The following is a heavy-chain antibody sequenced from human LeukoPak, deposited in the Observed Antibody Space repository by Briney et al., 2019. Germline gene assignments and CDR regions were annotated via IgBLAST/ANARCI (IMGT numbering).Heavy chain of an antibody. D-gene: IGHD6-19*01. J-gene: IGHJ4*02. Sequence: SETLSLTCTVSGGSISSGGYYWSWIRQHPGKGLEWIGYIYYSGSTYYNPSLKSRVTISVDTSKNQFSLKLSSVTAADTAVYYCARDRGDSSGSPGYWGQGTLVTVSS. CDR3: ARDRGDSSGSPGY. CDR2: IYYSGST. CDR1: GGSISSGGYY. V-gene: IGHV4-31*03.